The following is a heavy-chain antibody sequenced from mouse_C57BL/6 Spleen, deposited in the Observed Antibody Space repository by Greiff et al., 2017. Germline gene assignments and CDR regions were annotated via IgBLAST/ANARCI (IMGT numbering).Heavy chain of an antibody. J-gene: IGHJ4*01. CDR2: IYWDDDK. CDR1: GFSLSTSGMG. V-gene: IGHV8-12*01. D-gene: IGHD2-4*01. CDR3: ARSPYDYDGGYYAMDY. Sequence: QVTLKESGPGILQSSQTLSLTCSFSGFSLSTSGMGVSWIRQPSGKGLEWLAHIYWDDDKRYNPSLKSRLTISKDTSRNQVFLKITSVDTADTATYYCARSPYDYDGGYYAMDYWGQGTSVTVSS.